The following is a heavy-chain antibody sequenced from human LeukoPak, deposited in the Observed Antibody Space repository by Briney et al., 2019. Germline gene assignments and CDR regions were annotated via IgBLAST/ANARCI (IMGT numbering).Heavy chain of an antibody. J-gene: IGHJ4*02. V-gene: IGHV3-48*03. CDR3: ARDTYYYDSSGYYVYYFDY. Sequence: GGSLRLSCAVSGFTFSRYEMNWVRQAPGKGLEWASYISSGGSTIYYADSVKGRFTISRDNAKNSLYLQMNSLRAEDTAVYYCARDTYYYDSSGYYVYYFDYWGQGTLVTVSS. CDR2: ISSGGSTI. D-gene: IGHD3-22*01. CDR1: GFTFSRYE.